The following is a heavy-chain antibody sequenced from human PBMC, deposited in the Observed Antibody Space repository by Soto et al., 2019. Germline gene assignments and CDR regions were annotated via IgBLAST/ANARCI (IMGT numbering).Heavy chain of an antibody. CDR3: ARPLEQWQLGFGMDV. CDR2: VWYDGSKK. J-gene: IGHJ6*01. V-gene: IGHV3-33*01. CDR1: GFTLSTYG. Sequence: HPGGSLRLSCAASGFTLSTYGMHWVRQAPGKGLEWVAVVWYDGSKKYYADSVKGRFTVSRDNSKNTLYLQMNSLRAEDTAVYYCARPLEQWQLGFGMDVWGQGSPVTVSS. D-gene: IGHD6-19*01.